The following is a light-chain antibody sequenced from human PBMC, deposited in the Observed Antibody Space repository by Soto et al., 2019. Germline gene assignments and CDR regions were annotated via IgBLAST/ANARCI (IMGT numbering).Light chain of an antibody. V-gene: IGLV1-40*01. Sequence: QAVVTQPPSXXXXXXXXXXISCTGSTSNIRASYGVHWYQHLPGAAPKLLIYGYSIRPSGVPDRFSGSKSGTSASLAITGLQPEDEADYYCQSYDSSLTCVVFGGGTKLTVL. CDR3: QSYDSSLTCVV. J-gene: IGLJ2*01. CDR2: GYS. CDR1: TSNIRASYG.